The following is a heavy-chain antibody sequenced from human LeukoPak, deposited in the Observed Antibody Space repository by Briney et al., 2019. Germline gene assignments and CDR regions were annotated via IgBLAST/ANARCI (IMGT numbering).Heavy chain of an antibody. CDR3: ARRNSSGWSLAAFDI. CDR1: GGSISSGGYY. Sequence: PSQTLSLTCTVSGGSISSGGYYWSWIRQHPGKGLEWIGYIYYSGSTYYNPSLKSRVTISVDMSKNQFSLKLSSVTAADTAVYYCARRNSSGWSLAAFDIWGQGTMVTVSS. V-gene: IGHV4-31*03. J-gene: IGHJ3*02. CDR2: IYYSGST. D-gene: IGHD6-19*01.